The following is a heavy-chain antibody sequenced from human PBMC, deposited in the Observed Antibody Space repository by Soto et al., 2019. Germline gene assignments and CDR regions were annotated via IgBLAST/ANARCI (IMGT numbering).Heavy chain of an antibody. CDR1: DASISSYY. Sequence: PSETLSLTCTVSDASISSYYWSWIRQPPGKGLEWIGYMSYSGSTNYNPSLKSRVTISVDTSKNQFSLKLSSVTAADTAVYYCARVNTISNWFDPWGQGTLVTVSS. D-gene: IGHD3-3*01. CDR2: MSYSGST. V-gene: IGHV4-59*01. J-gene: IGHJ5*02. CDR3: ARVNTISNWFDP.